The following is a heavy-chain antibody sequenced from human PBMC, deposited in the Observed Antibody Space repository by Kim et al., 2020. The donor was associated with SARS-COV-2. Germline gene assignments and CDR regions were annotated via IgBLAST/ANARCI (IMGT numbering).Heavy chain of an antibody. V-gene: IGHV1-69*13. CDR3: ARARGLGSYYYGMDV. J-gene: IGHJ6*02. CDR1: GGTFSSYA. CDR2: IIPIFGTA. D-gene: IGHD1-26*01. Sequence: SVKVSCKASGGTFSSYAISWVRQAPGQGLEWMGGIIPIFGTANYAQKFQGRVTITVDESTSTAYMELSSLRSDDTAVYYCARARGLGSYYYGMDVWGQGTTVTVSS.